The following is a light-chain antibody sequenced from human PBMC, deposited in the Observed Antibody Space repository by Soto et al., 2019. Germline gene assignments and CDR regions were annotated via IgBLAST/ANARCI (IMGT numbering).Light chain of an antibody. J-gene: IGKJ1*01. CDR3: QQYMSSVT. CDR1: QSVDTTF. CDR2: GAS. V-gene: IGKV3-20*01. Sequence: DIVLTQSPGSLSLSPGQRATLSCRASQSVDTTFFAWYQKKPGQAPRLLIQGASKSATGIPDRFSGSGSGTDFTLIISRLEPEDFAVYYCQQYMSSVTFGQGTKVEIK.